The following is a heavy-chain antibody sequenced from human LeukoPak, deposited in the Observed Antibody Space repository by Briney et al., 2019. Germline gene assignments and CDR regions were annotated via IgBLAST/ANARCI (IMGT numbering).Heavy chain of an antibody. CDR3: ATHYGPGSLLCFDY. CDR1: GFTFSDYY. D-gene: IGHD3-10*01. Sequence: GGSLRLSCAASGFTFSDYYMSWIRQAPGKGLEWVSYISSSGSTIYYADSVKGRFTISRDNAKNSLYLQMNSLRAEDTAVYYCATHYGPGSLLCFDYWGQGTLVTVSS. CDR2: ISSSGSTI. J-gene: IGHJ4*02. V-gene: IGHV3-11*04.